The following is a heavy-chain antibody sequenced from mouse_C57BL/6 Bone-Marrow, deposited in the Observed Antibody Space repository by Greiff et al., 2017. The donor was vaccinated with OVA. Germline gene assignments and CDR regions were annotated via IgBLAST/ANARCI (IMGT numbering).Heavy chain of an antibody. CDR1: GFSLTSYG. Sequence: VKLVESGPGLVAPSQSLSITCTVSGFSLTSYGVHWVRQPPGKGLEWLVVIWSDGSTTYNSALKSGLGISNDNSQSQDFLKMNRHQTDHTAMYYCARDGNYDYAGSCAYWGQGTLVTVSA. D-gene: IGHD2-4*01. CDR2: IWSDGST. J-gene: IGHJ3*01. V-gene: IGHV2-6*03. CDR3: ARDGNYDYAGSCAY.